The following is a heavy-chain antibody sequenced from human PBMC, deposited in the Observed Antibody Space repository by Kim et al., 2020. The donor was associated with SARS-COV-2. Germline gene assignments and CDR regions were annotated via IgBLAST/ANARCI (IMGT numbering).Heavy chain of an antibody. CDR3: ARHTDREYSGYGPFDY. D-gene: IGHD5-12*01. V-gene: IGHV4-39*01. CDR1: GGSISSSSYY. J-gene: IGHJ4*02. CDR2: IYYSGST. Sequence: SETLSLTCTVSGGSISSSSYYWGWIRQPPGKGLEWIGSIYYSGSTYYNPSLKSRVTISVDTSKNQFSLKLSSVTAADTAVYYCARHTDREYSGYGPFDYWGQGTLVTVSS.